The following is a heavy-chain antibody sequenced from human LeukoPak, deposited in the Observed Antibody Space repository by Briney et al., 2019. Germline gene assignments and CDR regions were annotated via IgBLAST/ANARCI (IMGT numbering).Heavy chain of an antibody. J-gene: IGHJ4*02. CDR3: ASRDSSGYWFDY. Sequence: SETLSLTCAVYGGSFSGYYWSWIRQPPGKGLEWIGEINHSGSTNYNPSLKSRVTISVDTSKNKCCLKLSSVAAADTAVYYCASRDSSGYWFDYWGQGTLVTVSS. CDR1: GGSFSGYY. D-gene: IGHD3-22*01. CDR2: INHSGST. V-gene: IGHV4-34*01.